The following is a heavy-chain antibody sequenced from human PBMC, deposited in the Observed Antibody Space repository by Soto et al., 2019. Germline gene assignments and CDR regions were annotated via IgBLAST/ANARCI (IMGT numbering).Heavy chain of an antibody. CDR2: IHDFGTT. CDR3: AFSSAWYNWFDP. CDR1: GGSISSKY. Sequence: SETLSLTCTVSGGSISSKYWSWIRQPPGKGLEWIGYIHDFGTTNYNPSLKSRVAISADTPNNQFSLNLTSVTAADTAVYFCAFSSAWYNWFDPWGQGILVTVSS. D-gene: IGHD6-19*01. J-gene: IGHJ5*02. V-gene: IGHV4-59*01.